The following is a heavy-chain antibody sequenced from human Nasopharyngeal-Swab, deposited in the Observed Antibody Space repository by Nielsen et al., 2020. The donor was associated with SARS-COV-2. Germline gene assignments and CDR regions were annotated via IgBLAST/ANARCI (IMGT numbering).Heavy chain of an antibody. Sequence: LRLSCTVSGGSISSGGYYWSWIRQHPGKGLEWIGYIYYSGSTYYNPSLKSRVTISVDTSKNQFSLKLSSVTAADTAVYYCARCSGGSIVLYYFDYWGQGTLVTVSS. V-gene: IGHV4-31*03. CDR1: GGSISSGGYY. CDR3: ARCSGGSIVLYYFDY. CDR2: IYYSGST. D-gene: IGHD2-15*01. J-gene: IGHJ4*02.